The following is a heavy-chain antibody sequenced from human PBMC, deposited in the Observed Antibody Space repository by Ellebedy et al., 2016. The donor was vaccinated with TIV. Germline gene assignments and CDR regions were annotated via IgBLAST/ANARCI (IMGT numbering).Heavy chain of an antibody. D-gene: IGHD1-26*01. Sequence: SLKISXAASGFTFDDYAMHWVRQAPGKGLEWVSGISWNSGSIGYADSVKGRFTISRDNAKNSLYLQMNSLRAEDTALYYCAKDIGRDSGDFDYWGQGTLVTVSS. V-gene: IGHV3-9*01. CDR2: ISWNSGSI. CDR3: AKDIGRDSGDFDY. CDR1: GFTFDDYA. J-gene: IGHJ4*02.